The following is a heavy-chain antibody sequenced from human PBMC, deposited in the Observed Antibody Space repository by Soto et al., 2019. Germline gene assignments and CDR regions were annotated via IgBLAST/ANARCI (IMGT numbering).Heavy chain of an antibody. CDR3: ARSYSSGWPNFDY. D-gene: IGHD6-19*01. CDR2: IIAYNGNT. V-gene: IGHV1-18*01. J-gene: IGHJ4*02. CDR1: GYTFTNYV. Sequence: GASVKVSCKASGYTFTNYVISWVRQAPGQGLEWMGWIIAYNGNTNSAQRLQGRVTMTTDTSTSTVHMELRSLRSDDTAVYYCARSYSSGWPNFDYWGQGTLVTVS.